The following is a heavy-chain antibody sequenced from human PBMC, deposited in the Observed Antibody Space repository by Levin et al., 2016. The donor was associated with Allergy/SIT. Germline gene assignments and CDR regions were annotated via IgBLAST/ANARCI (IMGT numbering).Heavy chain of an antibody. CDR3: ASSPLSGSGYWRFDY. D-gene: IGHD3-22*01. CDR2: INPSGGST. J-gene: IGHJ4*02. Sequence: ASVKVSCKASGYTFTSYYMHWVRQAPGQGLEWMGIINPSGGSTSYAQKFQGRVTMTRDTSTSTVYMELSSLRSEDTAVYYCASSPLSGSGYWRFDYWGQGTLVTVSS. V-gene: IGHV1-46*01. CDR1: GYTFTSYY.